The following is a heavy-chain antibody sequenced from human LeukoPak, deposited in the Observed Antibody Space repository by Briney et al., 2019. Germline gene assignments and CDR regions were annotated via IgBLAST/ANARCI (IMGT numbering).Heavy chain of an antibody. CDR3: ARAQPYLDY. CDR1: GGSFSGYY. J-gene: IGHJ4*02. CDR2: INHSGST. Sequence: PSETLSLTCAVYGGSFSGYYWSWIRQPPGKGLEWIGEINHSGSTNYNPSLKSRVTISVDTSKNQFSLKLSSVTAADTAVYYCARAQPYLDYWGQGTLVTVSS. D-gene: IGHD6-13*01. V-gene: IGHV4-34*01.